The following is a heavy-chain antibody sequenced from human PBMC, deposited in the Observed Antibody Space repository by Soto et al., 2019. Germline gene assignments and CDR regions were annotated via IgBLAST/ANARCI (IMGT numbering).Heavy chain of an antibody. D-gene: IGHD1-26*01. CDR1: GYTFTSYA. CDR3: ARDGARVKIKYYYCGMDV. Sequence: QVQLVQSGAEVKKPGASVKVSCKASGYTFTSYAMHWVRQAPGQRLEWMRWINAGNGNTKYSQKFQGRVTITRDTSASTAYMELSSLRSEDTAVYYGARDGARVKIKYYYCGMDVWGQGTTVTVSS. J-gene: IGHJ6*02. V-gene: IGHV1-3*01. CDR2: INAGNGNT.